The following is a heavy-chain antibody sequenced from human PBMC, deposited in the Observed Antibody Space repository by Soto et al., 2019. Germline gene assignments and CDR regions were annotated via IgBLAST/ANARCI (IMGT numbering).Heavy chain of an antibody. D-gene: IGHD1-20*01. J-gene: IGHJ6*02. CDR2: SLPIFGKA. CDR1: GYTFTSYG. Sequence: LVKVSCKASGYTFTSYGISWVRQAPGQGLEWMWGSLPIFGKAQYAQNFQGRVTITADESTSTAYLELSSLRSDDTAVYYCARGGRYTKSSSYYGLDVWGQGTAVPVS. CDR3: ARGGRYTKSSSYYGLDV. V-gene: IGHV1-69*13.